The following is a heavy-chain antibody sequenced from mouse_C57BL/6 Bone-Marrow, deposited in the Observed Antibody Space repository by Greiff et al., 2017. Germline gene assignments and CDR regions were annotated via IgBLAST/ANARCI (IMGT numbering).Heavy chain of an antibody. J-gene: IGHJ4*01. Sequence: VQLQQSGPELVKPGASVKISCKASGYTFTDYYMNWVKQSHGKSLEWIGDINPNNGGTSYNQKFKGKATLTVDKSSSTAYMELRSLTSEDSAVYYCEGEGGYDVGAMDDWGQGTSVTVSS. V-gene: IGHV1-26*01. CDR2: INPNNGGT. CDR3: EGEGGYDVGAMDD. CDR1: GYTFTDYY. D-gene: IGHD2-2*01.